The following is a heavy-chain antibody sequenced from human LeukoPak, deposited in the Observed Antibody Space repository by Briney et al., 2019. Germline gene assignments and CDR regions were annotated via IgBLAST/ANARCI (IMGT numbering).Heavy chain of an antibody. J-gene: IGHJ6*03. CDR2: IRSKANSYAT. CDR1: GFTFSGSA. CDR3: TRRVSDSSGWADYYYYYYMDV. D-gene: IGHD6-19*01. Sequence: GGSLRLSCAASGFTFSGSAMHWVRQASGKGLEWVGRIRSKANSYATAYAASVKGRFTISRDDSKNTAYLQMNSLKTEDTAVYYCTRRVSDSSGWADYYYYYYMDVWAKGPRSPSP. V-gene: IGHV3-73*01.